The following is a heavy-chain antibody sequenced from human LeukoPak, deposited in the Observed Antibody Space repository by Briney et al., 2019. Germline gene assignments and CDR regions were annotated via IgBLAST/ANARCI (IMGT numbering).Heavy chain of an antibody. V-gene: IGHV1-2*02. CDR2: VNPNTGGT. D-gene: IGHD1-7*01. Sequence: ASVKVSCKASGYTFTVYYMHWVRQAPGQGLEWMGWVNPNTGGTNYAQKFQGRVTMTRDTSISTAYMDLSRLRSDDTAVYYCVQFELDYWGQGTLVTVSS. CDR3: VQFELDY. J-gene: IGHJ4*02. CDR1: GYTFTVYY.